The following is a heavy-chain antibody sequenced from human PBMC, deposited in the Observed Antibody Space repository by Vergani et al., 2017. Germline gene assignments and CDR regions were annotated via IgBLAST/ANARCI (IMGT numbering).Heavy chain of an antibody. V-gene: IGHV3-33*08. J-gene: IGHJ4*02. CDR2: TWYEGNNN. D-gene: IGHD5-24*01. Sequence: VQLVESGGGLVQPGGSLTLSCAASGFTFSGSAMHWVRQAPGRGLEWVSMTWYEGNNNYYADSVKGRFTISKDISKNTLYLQMNSLRGDDTAVYYCARETRDTPSSLDYWGQGTLVTVSS. CDR1: GFTFSGSA. CDR3: ARETRDTPSSLDY.